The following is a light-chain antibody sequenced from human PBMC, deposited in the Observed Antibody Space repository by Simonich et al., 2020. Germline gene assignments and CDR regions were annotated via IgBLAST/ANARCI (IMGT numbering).Light chain of an antibody. V-gene: IGKV4-1*01. CDR2: WES. CDR1: QSVLYSSNNKNY. J-gene: IGKJ5*01. CDR3: QQYYSTPIT. Sequence: DIVMTQSPDSLAVSLGESATINCKSSQSVLYSSNNKNYLAWYQQKPGQPPKLLIYWESTRESGVPDRFSGGGSGTDFTLTISSLQAEDVAVYYCQQYYSTPITFGQGTRLEIK.